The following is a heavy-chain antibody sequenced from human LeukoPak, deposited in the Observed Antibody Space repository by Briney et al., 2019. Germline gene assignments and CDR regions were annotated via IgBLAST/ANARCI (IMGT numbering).Heavy chain of an antibody. CDR1: GGSFSGYY. CDR3: ARTPVVAAYFQH. CDR2: INHSGST. V-gene: IGHV4-34*01. J-gene: IGHJ1*01. Sequence: PSETLSLTCAVYGGSFSGYYWSWIRQPPGKGLEWIGEINHSGSTNYNPSLKNRVTISVDTSKNQFSLKLSSVTAADTAVYYCARTPVVAAYFQHWGQGTLVTVSS. D-gene: IGHD2-15*01.